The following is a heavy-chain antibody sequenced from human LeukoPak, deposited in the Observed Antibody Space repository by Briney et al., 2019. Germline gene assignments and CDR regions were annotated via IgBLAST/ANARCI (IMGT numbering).Heavy chain of an antibody. CDR3: ARALGLRYFDWLLPDY. D-gene: IGHD3-9*01. CDR2: ISYDGSNK. J-gene: IGHJ4*02. CDR1: GFTFSSYA. V-gene: IGHV3-30-3*01. Sequence: GRSLRLSCAASGFTFSSYAMHWVRQAPGKGLEWVAVISYDGSNKYYADSVKGRFTISRDNSENTLYLQMNSLRAEDTAVYYCARALGLRYFDWLLPDYWGQGTLVTVSS.